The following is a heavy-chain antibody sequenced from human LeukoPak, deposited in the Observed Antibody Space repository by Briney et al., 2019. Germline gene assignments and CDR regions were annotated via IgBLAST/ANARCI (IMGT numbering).Heavy chain of an antibody. CDR3: ARDLRGYDYVWGSYRFHGFDP. Sequence: SETLSLTCTVSGGSISSYYWSWIRQPPGKGLEWIGYIYYSGSTNYNPSLKSRVTISVDTSKNQFSLKLSSVTVADTAVYYCARDLRGYDYVWGSYRFHGFDPWGQGTLVTVSS. J-gene: IGHJ5*02. CDR2: IYYSGST. D-gene: IGHD3-16*02. CDR1: GGSISSYY. V-gene: IGHV4-59*01.